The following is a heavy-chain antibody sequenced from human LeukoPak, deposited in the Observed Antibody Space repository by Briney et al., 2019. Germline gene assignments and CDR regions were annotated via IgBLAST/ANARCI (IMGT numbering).Heavy chain of an antibody. CDR2: IIPIFGTA. D-gene: IGHD1-26*01. Sequence: ASVKVSCKASGGTFSSYAISWVRQAPGQGLEWMGRIIPIFGTANYAQKFQGRVTITTDESTSTAYMELSSLRSEDTAVYYCARGSGSYLFFDYWGQGTLVTVSS. J-gene: IGHJ4*02. CDR1: GGTFSSYA. CDR3: ARGSGSYLFFDY. V-gene: IGHV1-69*05.